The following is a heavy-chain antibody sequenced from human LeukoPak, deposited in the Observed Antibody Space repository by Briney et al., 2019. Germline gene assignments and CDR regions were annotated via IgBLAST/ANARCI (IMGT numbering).Heavy chain of an antibody. J-gene: IGHJ4*02. Sequence: PSETLSLTCTVPGVSISSGGYYWSWIRQSPEKGLEWIAYIYYSGIAYYNPSLESRVTISVDTSRNQFSLKLRSVTAADTAVYYCARVVPIVSTAYYFDYWGQGTLVTVSS. CDR3: ARVVPIVSTAYYFDY. V-gene: IGHV4-30-4*01. CDR1: GVSISSGGYY. CDR2: IYYSGIA. D-gene: IGHD5/OR15-5a*01.